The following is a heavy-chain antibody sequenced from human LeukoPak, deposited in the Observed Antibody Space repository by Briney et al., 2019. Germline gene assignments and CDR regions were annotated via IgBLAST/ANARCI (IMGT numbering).Heavy chain of an antibody. Sequence: PGGSLRLSCAASGITFSNYAMHWVRQAPGKGLQHVSAISSNGGSTYYANSVKGRFTISRDNSKNALYLQMGSLRAEDMAVYYCARVGASLPDAFDVWGQGTMVTVSP. CDR1: GITFSNYA. V-gene: IGHV3-64*01. D-gene: IGHD4/OR15-4a*01. J-gene: IGHJ3*01. CDR3: ARVGASLPDAFDV. CDR2: ISSNGGST.